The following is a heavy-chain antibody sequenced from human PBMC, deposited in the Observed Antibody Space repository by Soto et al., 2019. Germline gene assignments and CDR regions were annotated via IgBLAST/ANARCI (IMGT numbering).Heavy chain of an antibody. CDR1: GGSISSSSYY. CDR3: ARAGGYGFVDY. J-gene: IGHJ4*02. D-gene: IGHD5-18*01. V-gene: IGHV4-39*01. Sequence: QLQLQESGPGLVKPSETLSLTCTVSGGSISSSSYYWGWIRQPPGKGLEWIGSIYYSGSTYYNTSLKSRVTISVDTSKNQFSLKLSSVTAADTAVYYCARAGGYGFVDYWGQGTLVTVSS. CDR2: IYYSGST.